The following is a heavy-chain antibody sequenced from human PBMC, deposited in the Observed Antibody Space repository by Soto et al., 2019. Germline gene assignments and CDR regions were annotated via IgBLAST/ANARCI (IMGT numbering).Heavy chain of an antibody. Sequence: PSETLSLTCAVYGGSFSGYYWSWIRQPPGKGLEWIGEINHSGSTDYNPSLKSRVTISVDTSKNQFSLKLSSVTAADTAVYYCAKLHCITSNCVPLDPWGQGTLVTV. CDR2: INHSGST. CDR3: AKLHCITSNCVPLDP. CDR1: GGSFSGYY. V-gene: IGHV4-34*01. D-gene: IGHD3-10*01. J-gene: IGHJ5*02.